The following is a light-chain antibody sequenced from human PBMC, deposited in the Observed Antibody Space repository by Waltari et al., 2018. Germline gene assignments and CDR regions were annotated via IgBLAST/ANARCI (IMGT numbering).Light chain of an antibody. CDR3: SSYTSSSTVV. CDR1: SSAVGGYNY. CDR2: DVS. Sequence: QSALTQPASVSGSPGQSITISCTGTSSAVGGYNYVSWYQQHPGKAPQLMLYDVSKRPSGVSNRFSGSKSGNTASLTISGLQAEDEADYYCSSYTSSSTVVFGGGTKLTVL. V-gene: IGLV2-14*01. J-gene: IGLJ2*01.